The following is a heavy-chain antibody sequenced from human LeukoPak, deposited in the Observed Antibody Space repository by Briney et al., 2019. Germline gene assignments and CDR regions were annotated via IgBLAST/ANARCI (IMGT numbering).Heavy chain of an antibody. CDR2: INHSGIT. D-gene: IGHD3-9*01. Sequence: PSETLSLTCTVSSYSISSGYYWGWIRQSPGKGLEWIASINHSGITYYNPSLKSRVTISVDTSKNQFSLKLTSVTAADTAVYYCGRDRLTGYYDYWGQGILVTVSS. V-gene: IGHV4-38-2*02. CDR1: SYSISSGYY. J-gene: IGHJ4*02. CDR3: GRDRLTGYYDY.